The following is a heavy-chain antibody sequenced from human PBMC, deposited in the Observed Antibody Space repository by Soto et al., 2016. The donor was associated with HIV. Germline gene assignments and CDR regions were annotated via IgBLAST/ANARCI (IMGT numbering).Heavy chain of an antibody. CDR3: ARDVETTAAYFDL. Sequence: EVQLVESGGGLVQPGGSLRLSCAASGFTFSSYWMSWVRQAPGKGLEWVANIKQDASEKYYVDSVKGRFTISRDNAKNSLYLQMNSLRAEDTAVYYCARDVETTAAYFDLWGPGTLVTVSS. J-gene: IGHJ2*01. V-gene: IGHV3-7*01. CDR1: GFTFSSYW. CDR2: IKQDASEK. D-gene: IGHD4-17*01.